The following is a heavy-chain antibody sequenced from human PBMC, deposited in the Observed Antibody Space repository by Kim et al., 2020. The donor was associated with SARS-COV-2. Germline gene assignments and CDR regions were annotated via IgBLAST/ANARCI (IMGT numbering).Heavy chain of an antibody. CDR3: ARCDSSYYYMDV. V-gene: IGHV3-53*05. CDR2: IFCGGTT. CDR1: GLSVRYSY. J-gene: IGHJ6*03. D-gene: IGHD4-4*01. Sequence: GRSLRLSCAASGLSVRYSYMSWVRQAPGKGLEWLSIIFCGGTTQYADSVKGRFTISRDNSENTLDLQTNSLRLEDTAVYYCARCDSSYYYMDVWGSGTT.